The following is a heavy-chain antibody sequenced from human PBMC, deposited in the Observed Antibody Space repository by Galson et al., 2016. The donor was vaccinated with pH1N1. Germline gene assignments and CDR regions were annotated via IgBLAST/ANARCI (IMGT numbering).Heavy chain of an antibody. J-gene: IGHJ6*02. CDR2: VYPGDSDT. CDR3: ARHQSSSDDYFFYNMDV. CDR1: GYIFSTFW. V-gene: IGHV5-51*01. D-gene: IGHD6-6*01. Sequence: QSGAEVKKPGESLKISCKGSGYIFSTFWTGWVRQMPGKGLEWMGIVYPGDSDTRYNPSFKGQVTTSVDKSISTAYLQWSSLKASDSAIYFCARHQSSSDDYFFYNMDVWGQGTTVTVSS.